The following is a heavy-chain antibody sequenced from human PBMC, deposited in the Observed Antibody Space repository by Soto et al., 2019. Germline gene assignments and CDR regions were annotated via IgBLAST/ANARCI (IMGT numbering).Heavy chain of an antibody. J-gene: IGHJ5*02. CDR1: GFTFSSYA. CDR2: ISYDGSNK. Sequence: PGGSLRLSCAASGFTFSSYAMHWVRQAPGKGLEWVAVISYDGSNKYYADSVKGRFTISRDNSKNTLYLQMNSLRAEDTAVYYCARPKDSSSWPLVDPWGHGPLVTVSS. V-gene: IGHV3-30-3*01. CDR3: ARPKDSSSWPLVDP. D-gene: IGHD6-13*01.